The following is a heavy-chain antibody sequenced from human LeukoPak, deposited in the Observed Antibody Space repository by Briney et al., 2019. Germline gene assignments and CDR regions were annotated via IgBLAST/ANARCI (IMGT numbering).Heavy chain of an antibody. J-gene: IGHJ4*02. CDR2: ISGDGGST. Sequence: GGSLRLSCAASGLTFDDYAMHWVRQAPGKGLEWVSLISGDGGSTYYADSVKGRFTISRDNSKNSLYLQMNSLRTEDTALYYCAILSGLRYFDWLPYFDYWGQGTLVTVSS. V-gene: IGHV3-43*02. CDR1: GLTFDDYA. CDR3: AILSGLRYFDWLPYFDY. D-gene: IGHD3-9*01.